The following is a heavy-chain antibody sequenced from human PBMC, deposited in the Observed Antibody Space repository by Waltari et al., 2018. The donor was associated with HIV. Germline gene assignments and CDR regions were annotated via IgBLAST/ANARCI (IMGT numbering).Heavy chain of an antibody. CDR2: INHSGST. CDR1: GGSFSGYY. J-gene: IGHJ4*02. V-gene: IGHV4-34*01. D-gene: IGHD6-13*01. Sequence: QVQLQQWGAGLLKPSETLSLTCAVYGGSFSGYYWSWIRQPPGKGLEWIGEINHSGSTNYNPSLKSRVTISVDTSKNQFSLKLSSVTAADTAVYYCARGGRGGSSWTWGQGTLVTVSS. CDR3: ARGGRGGSSWT.